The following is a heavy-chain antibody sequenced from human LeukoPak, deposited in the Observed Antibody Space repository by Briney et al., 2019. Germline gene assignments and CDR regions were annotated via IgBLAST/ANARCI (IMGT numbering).Heavy chain of an antibody. J-gene: IGHJ6*02. V-gene: IGHV1-18*01. CDR3: VRLCSGGSCYSNYYYGMDV. D-gene: IGHD2-15*01. CDR2: ISPYNGDT. Sequence: ASVKVSCKTSGYTFTSYEINWIRQAPGQGLEWMGWISPYNGDTRYTQKVQGRVTMTTDTSTSTAYMEVRSLTSDDTAVYYCVRLCSGGSCYSNYYYGMDVWGQGTTVTVSS. CDR1: GYTFTSYE.